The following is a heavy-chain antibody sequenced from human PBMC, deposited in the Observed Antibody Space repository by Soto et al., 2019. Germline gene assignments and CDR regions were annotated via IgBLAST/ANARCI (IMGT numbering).Heavy chain of an antibody. CDR2: IYYSGST. Sequence: ETLSLTCTVSGGSISSSSYYWGWIRQPPGKGLEWIGSIYYSGSTYYNPSLKSRVTISVDTSKNQFSLKLSSVTAADTAVYYCARRYSNWSFDPWGQGTLVTVSS. CDR1: GGSISSSSYY. J-gene: IGHJ5*02. CDR3: ARRYSNWSFDP. D-gene: IGHD6-6*01. V-gene: IGHV4-39*01.